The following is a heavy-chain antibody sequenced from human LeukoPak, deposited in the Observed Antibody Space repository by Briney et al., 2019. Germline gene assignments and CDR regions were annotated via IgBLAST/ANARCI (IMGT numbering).Heavy chain of an antibody. D-gene: IGHD6-13*01. CDR3: ARGRSSWYRNWFDP. J-gene: IGHJ5*02. Sequence: ASVKVSCKASGYTFTSYDINWVRQATGQGLKWMGWMNPNSGNTGYAQKFQGRVTMTRNTSISTAYMELSSLRSEDTAVYYCARGRSSWYRNWFDPWGQGTLVTVSS. V-gene: IGHV1-8*01. CDR2: MNPNSGNT. CDR1: GYTFTSYD.